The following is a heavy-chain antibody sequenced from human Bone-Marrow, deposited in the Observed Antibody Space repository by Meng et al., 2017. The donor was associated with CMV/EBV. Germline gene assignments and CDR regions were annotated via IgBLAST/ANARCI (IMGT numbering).Heavy chain of an antibody. J-gene: IGHJ5*02. CDR3: ARDGGGYDFWSGYPPGWFDP. D-gene: IGHD3-3*01. CDR2: INPSGGST. V-gene: IGHV1-46*01. CDR1: GYTFTRYY. Sequence: ASVKVSCKASGYTFTRYYMHWVRQAPGQGLEWMGIINPSGGSTSYAQKFQGRVTMTRDTYTSTVYMELNSLRSDDTAVHYCARDGGGYDFWSGYPPGWFDPWGQGTLVTVSS.